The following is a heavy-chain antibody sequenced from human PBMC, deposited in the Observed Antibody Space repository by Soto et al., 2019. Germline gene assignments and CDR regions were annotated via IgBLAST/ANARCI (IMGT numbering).Heavy chain of an antibody. Sequence: PGGSLRLSCAASGFTFSNYGMHWARQAPGKGLEWVAVIWYDGNNKYYADSVKGRFTISRDNSNNTLYVQMTSLRAEDTAVYYCARGLHSLFDYWGQGTLVTVSS. V-gene: IGHV3-33*01. CDR2: IWYDGNNK. D-gene: IGHD2-21*01. J-gene: IGHJ4*02. CDR1: GFTFSNYG. CDR3: ARGLHSLFDY.